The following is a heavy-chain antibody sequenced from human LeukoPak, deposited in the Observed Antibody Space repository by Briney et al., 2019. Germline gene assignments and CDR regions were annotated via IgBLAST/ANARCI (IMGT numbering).Heavy chain of an antibody. V-gene: IGHV4-39*01. J-gene: IGHJ4*02. CDR3: ARLVGVPAAIIDY. D-gene: IGHD2-2*01. CDR2: IYYSGST. CDR1: GGSISSSSYY. Sequence: PSETLSLTCTVSGGSISSSSYYWGWIRQPPGKGLEWIGSIYYSGSTYYNPSLKSRVTISVDTSKNQFSLKLSSVTAADTAVYYYARLVGVPAAIIDYWGQGTLVTVSS.